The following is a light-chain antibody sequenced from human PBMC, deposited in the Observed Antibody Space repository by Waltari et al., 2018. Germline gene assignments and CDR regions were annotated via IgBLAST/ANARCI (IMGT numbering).Light chain of an antibody. Sequence: QSALTQPASVSGSPGQSITISCTGTSRDVGAYDYVSWYQQHPGKAPKLLIYDVNNRPSGVSHRFSGSKSGNTASLTISGLQAEDEANYFCSAYTKSTTRYWVFGGGTKVTVL. V-gene: IGLV2-14*03. J-gene: IGLJ3*02. CDR2: DVN. CDR1: SRDVGAYDY. CDR3: SAYTKSTTRYWV.